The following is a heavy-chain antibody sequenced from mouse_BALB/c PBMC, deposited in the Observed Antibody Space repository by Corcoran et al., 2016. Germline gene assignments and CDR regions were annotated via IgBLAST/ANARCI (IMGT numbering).Heavy chain of an antibody. CDR3: ARWDWYFDV. Sequence: DQLQQSGAELVKPGASVKLSCTASGFNLKDTYMHWVKQRPEQGLEWIGRIDPANGNTKYDPKFQGKATITADTSSNTAYLQLRSLTSEDTAVYYCARWDWYFDVWGAGTTVTVSS. J-gene: IGHJ1*01. CDR1: GFNLKDTY. CDR2: IDPANGNT. V-gene: IGHV14-3*02.